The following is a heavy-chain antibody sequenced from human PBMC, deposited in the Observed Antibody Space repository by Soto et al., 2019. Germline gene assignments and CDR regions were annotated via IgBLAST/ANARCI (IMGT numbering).Heavy chain of an antibody. CDR1: GFTFSHYG. D-gene: IGHD1-26*01. CDR2: ISYDGSNK. CDR3: ARYSGKYQGPIDY. Sequence: QVQLVESGGGVVQPGRSLRLSCAASGFTFSHYGIHWVRQAPGKGLEWLAVISYDGSNKQYADAVKGRFTVSRDNSRNTLYLQMNSLRAEDTAVYFCARYSGKYQGPIDYWGQGTLVNVSS. V-gene: IGHV3-30*03. J-gene: IGHJ4*02.